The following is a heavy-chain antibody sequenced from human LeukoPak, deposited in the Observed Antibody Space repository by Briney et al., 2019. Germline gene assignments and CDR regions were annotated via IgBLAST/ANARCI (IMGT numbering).Heavy chain of an antibody. J-gene: IGHJ6*02. CDR1: GFTVSSNY. D-gene: IGHD4-17*01. V-gene: IGHV3-53*01. CDR2: IYSGGST. Sequence: GGSLRLSCAASGFTVSSNYMSWVRQAPGKGLEWVSVIYSGGSTYYADSVKGRFTISRDNSKNTLYLQMNSLRAEDTAVYYCARDSYGDYYYGMDVWGQGATVTVSS. CDR3: ARDSYGDYYYGMDV.